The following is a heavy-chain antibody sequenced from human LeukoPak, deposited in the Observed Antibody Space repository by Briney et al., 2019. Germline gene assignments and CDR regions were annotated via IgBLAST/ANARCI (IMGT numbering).Heavy chain of an antibody. J-gene: IGHJ4*02. D-gene: IGHD2-15*01. CDR3: ARHAAYCSGGSCYSFRHYYFDY. Sequence: ASETLSLTCAVYGGSFSGYYWSWIRQPPGKGLEWIGEINHSGSTNYNPSLKSRVTISVDTSKNQFSLKLSSVTAADTAVYYCARHAAYCSGGSCYSFRHYYFDYWGQGTLVTVSP. V-gene: IGHV4-34*01. CDR2: INHSGST. CDR1: GGSFSGYY.